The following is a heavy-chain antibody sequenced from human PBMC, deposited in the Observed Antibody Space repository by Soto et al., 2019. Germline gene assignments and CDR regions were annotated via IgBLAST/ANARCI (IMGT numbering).Heavy chain of an antibody. Sequence: PGGSLRLSCATSGFPFSDYYMSWIRQASGKGLEWLSHISPKSTYRNYADSVKGRFTISRDNTKSSLFLQMNSLGVEDTAVYYCARGGGGGLFEHWGQGVLVTVYS. CDR2: ISPKSTYR. V-gene: IGHV3-11*06. CDR1: GFPFSDYY. CDR3: ARGGGGGLFEH. J-gene: IGHJ4*02. D-gene: IGHD2-21*01.